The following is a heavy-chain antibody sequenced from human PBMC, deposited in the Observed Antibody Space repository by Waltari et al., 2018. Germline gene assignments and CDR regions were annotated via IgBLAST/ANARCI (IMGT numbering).Heavy chain of an antibody. V-gene: IGHV3-48*03. CDR3: MSSLISGTTL. J-gene: IGHJ4*02. CDR1: GFTFSNYA. CDR2: ISTSGTSI. Sequence: EVQLVQSGGGLLQPGGSVRLSCAASGFTFSNYAMNWVRQAPGKGLEWISNISTSGTSIYYADSVRGRFTISRDNTKNALYLQMNSLRAEDTAVYYCMSSLISGTTLWGQGTLVTVSS. D-gene: IGHD1-20*01.